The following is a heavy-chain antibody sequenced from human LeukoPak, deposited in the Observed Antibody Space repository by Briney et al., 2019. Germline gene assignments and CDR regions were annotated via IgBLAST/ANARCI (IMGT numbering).Heavy chain of an antibody. CDR3: ARPIRRGYCSGGSCLYGMDV. CDR1: GGSFSGYY. J-gene: IGHJ6*02. CDR2: INHSGST. D-gene: IGHD2-15*01. Sequence: PSETLSLTCAVYGGSFSGYYWSWIRQPPGKGLEWIGEINHSGSTNYNPSLKSRVTISVDTSKNQFSLKLSSVTAADTAVYYCARPIRRGYCSGGSCLYGMDVWGQGTTVTVSS. V-gene: IGHV4-34*01.